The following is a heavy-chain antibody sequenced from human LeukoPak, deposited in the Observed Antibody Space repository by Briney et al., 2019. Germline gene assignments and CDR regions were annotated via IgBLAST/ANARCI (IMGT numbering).Heavy chain of an antibody. CDR3: ARRHYYGSGSYPLPFDY. V-gene: IGHV5-51*01. CDR2: IYPGDSDT. Sequence: GESLKISCQGSGYSFTSYWIGWVRQMPGKGLEWMGIIYPGDSDTRYSPSFQGQVTISADKSISTAYLQWRSLKASDTAMYYCARRHYYGSGSYPLPFDYWGQGTLVTVSS. J-gene: IGHJ4*02. D-gene: IGHD3-10*01. CDR1: GYSFTSYW.